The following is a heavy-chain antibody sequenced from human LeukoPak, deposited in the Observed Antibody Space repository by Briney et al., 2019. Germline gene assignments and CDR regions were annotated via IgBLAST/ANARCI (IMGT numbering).Heavy chain of an antibody. CDR3: ARGGVLKSVDY. CDR2: VYDIGST. V-gene: IGHV4-59*11. J-gene: IGHJ4*02. D-gene: IGHD3-16*01. Sequence: PSETLSLTCTVSGGSIGSHYWTWIRQTPGKGLEWIGYVYDIGSTKYNPSLKSRVTISVDTSKNQFSLRLSSVTATDTAVYYCARGGVLKSVDYWGQGTLVAVSS. CDR1: GGSIGSHY.